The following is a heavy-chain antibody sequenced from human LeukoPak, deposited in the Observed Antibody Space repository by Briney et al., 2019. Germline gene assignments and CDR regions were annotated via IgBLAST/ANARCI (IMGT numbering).Heavy chain of an antibody. CDR2: IQYDGFHK. CDR3: VREGSSRHIGAFEF. J-gene: IGHJ3*01. D-gene: IGHD2-21*01. Sequence: GGSLRLSCVASGIPFSVSGMHWVRQDPGKGLEWVTFIQYDGFHKYYAKSVEGRFTISRDNSRNTVYLQMNSLRGGDTGIYYCVREGSSRHIGAFEFWGQGTMVTVSS. CDR1: GIPFSVSG. V-gene: IGHV3-30*02.